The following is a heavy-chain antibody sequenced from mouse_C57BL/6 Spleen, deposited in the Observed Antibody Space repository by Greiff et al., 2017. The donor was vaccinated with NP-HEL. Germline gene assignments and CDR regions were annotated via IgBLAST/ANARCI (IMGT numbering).Heavy chain of an antibody. CDR1: GYTFTDYY. CDR2: INPNNGGT. D-gene: IGHD1-1*01. Sequence: VQLQQSGPELVKPGASVKISCKASGYTFTDYYMNWVKQSHGKSLEWIGDINPNNGGTSYIQKFKGKATLTVDKSSSTAYMELRSLTSEDSAVYYCARTTTVVAPFDYWGQGTTLTVSS. J-gene: IGHJ2*01. V-gene: IGHV1-26*01. CDR3: ARTTTVVAPFDY.